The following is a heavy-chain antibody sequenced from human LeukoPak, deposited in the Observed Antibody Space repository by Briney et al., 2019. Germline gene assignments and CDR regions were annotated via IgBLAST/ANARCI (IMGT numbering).Heavy chain of an antibody. J-gene: IGHJ4*02. CDR3: ARGYGSGSSFDY. CDR2: IYYSGST. D-gene: IGHD3-10*01. Sequence: SETLSLTCTVSGGSISSYYWSWIRQPPGKGLEWIGYIYYSGSTNYNPSLKSRVTISVDTSKNQFSLKLSSVTAADTAVYYCARGYGSGSSFDYWGQGTLVTVSS. V-gene: IGHV4-59*01. CDR1: GGSISSYY.